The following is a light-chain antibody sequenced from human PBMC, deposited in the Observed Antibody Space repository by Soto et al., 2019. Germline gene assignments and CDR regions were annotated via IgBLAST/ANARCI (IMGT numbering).Light chain of an antibody. CDR3: QQRSNWPPLT. CDR1: QSVSSY. J-gene: IGKJ4*01. Sequence: EIVLTQSPATLCLSPGERDTLSCRASQSVSSYLAWYQQKPGQAPRLLIYDASNRATGIPARFSGSGSVTDFTLTISSLEPEDFAVYYCQQRSNWPPLTFGGGTKVEIK. CDR2: DAS. V-gene: IGKV3-11*01.